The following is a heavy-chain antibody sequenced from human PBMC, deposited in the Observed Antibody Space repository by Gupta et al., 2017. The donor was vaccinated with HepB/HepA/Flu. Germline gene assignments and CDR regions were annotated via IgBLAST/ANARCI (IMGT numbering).Heavy chain of an antibody. CDR1: GYTFRNYG. CDR2: ISAYNGRT. D-gene: IGHD3-16*01. CDR3: GRWGPLYYYMDV. J-gene: IGHJ6*03. V-gene: IGHV1-18*01. Sequence: QVQLVQSGGEVRNPGASVKLSCKASGYTFRNYGFTWVRQPPGQGLEWIGWISAYNGRTDYAQKFQGRVSMTTDPSTTTAYMELRSLRSDDTAVYYCGRWGPLYYYMDVWGKGTTVTVSS.